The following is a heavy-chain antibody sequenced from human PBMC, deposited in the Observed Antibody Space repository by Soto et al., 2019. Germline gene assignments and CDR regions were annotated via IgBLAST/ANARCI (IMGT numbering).Heavy chain of an antibody. D-gene: IGHD4-4*01. Sequence: QVQVVQSGTEVKKPESSVKVSCKASGDTFSSYGISWVRQAPGQGLEWLGGIIPLFNMLSHAQKFQGRVKLTPAKPPRTQYLGRTGRELKKTAKYYCPRALITPPGTKSNYPTGREVWGQGTRSPSP. J-gene: IGHJ6*02. V-gene: IGHV1-69*17. CDR1: GDTFSSYG. CDR3: PRALITPPGTKSNYPTGREV. CDR2: IIPLFNML.